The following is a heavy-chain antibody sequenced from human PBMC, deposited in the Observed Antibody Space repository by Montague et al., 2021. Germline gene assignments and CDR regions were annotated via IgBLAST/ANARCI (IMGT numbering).Heavy chain of an antibody. CDR3: ARGRGDGNNWAWDFDY. J-gene: IGHJ4*02. CDR2: IYPGDSDT. CDR1: GCSFTRYW. D-gene: IGHD5-24*01. Sequence: QSGAEVKKPGESLKISCKGSGCSFTRYWIGWVRQMPGKGLEWMGIIYPGDSDTRYSPSFQGQVTISADKSISTAYLQWSSLKASDTAMYYCARGRGDGNNWAWDFDYWGQGTLVTVSS. V-gene: IGHV5-51*01.